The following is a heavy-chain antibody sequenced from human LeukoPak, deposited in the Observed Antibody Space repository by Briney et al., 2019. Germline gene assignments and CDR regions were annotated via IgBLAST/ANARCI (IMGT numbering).Heavy chain of an antibody. V-gene: IGHV4-59*08. CDR1: GGSISSSY. CDR3: ARRNDYYDSSGYLLDY. Sequence: SETLSLTCTVSGGSISSSYWSWIRQPPGQGLEWIGYISYSGSTNYNPSLKSRVTISVDTSKNQFSLKLSSVTAADTAVYYCARRNDYYDSSGYLLDYWGQGTLVTVSS. D-gene: IGHD3-22*01. J-gene: IGHJ4*02. CDR2: ISYSGST.